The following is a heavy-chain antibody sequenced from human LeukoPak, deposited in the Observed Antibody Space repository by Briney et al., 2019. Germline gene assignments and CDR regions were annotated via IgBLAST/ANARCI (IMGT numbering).Heavy chain of an antibody. Sequence: GGSLRLSCAASGFTFSTNGMSWVRQAPGKGLEWVSGISGSGGSIYYADSVKGRFTISRDNAKNTVFLQMNSLRAEDTAVYYCARAYDSGTYSTFDYWGQGALVTVTS. D-gene: IGHD3-10*01. J-gene: IGHJ4*02. CDR3: ARAYDSGTYSTFDY. CDR1: GFTFSTNG. V-gene: IGHV3-23*01. CDR2: ISGSGGSI.